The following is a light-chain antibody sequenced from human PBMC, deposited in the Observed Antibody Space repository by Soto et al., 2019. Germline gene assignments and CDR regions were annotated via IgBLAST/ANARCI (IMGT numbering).Light chain of an antibody. CDR3: QQHSHWPPWT. V-gene: IGKV3-11*01. Sequence: EVVLTQSPATLSLSPGERATLSCRASQSVNSYLAWYQQKPGQAPRLLIYDTSIRATGIPARFSGSGSGTDFTLTISSLEPEDFAVYYCQQHSHWPPWTFGQGTRVEIQ. CDR2: DTS. CDR1: QSVNSY. J-gene: IGKJ1*01.